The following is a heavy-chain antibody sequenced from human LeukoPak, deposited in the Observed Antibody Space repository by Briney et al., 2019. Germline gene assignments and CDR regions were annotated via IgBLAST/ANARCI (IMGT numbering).Heavy chain of an antibody. CDR1: GFTFSSYG. V-gene: IGHV3-33*01. J-gene: IGHJ6*03. D-gene: IGHD6-13*01. CDR3: ARNGYSSSWYGYYYYYYMDV. Sequence: GGSLRLSCAASGFTFSSYGMHWVRQAPGKGLEWVAVIWYDGSNKYYADSVKGRFTISRDNSKNTLYLQMNSLRAEDTAVYYCARNGYSSSWYGYYYYYYMDVWGKGTPVTVSS. CDR2: IWYDGSNK.